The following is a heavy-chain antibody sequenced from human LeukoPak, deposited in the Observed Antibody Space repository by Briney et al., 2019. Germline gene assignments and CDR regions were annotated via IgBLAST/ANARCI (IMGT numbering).Heavy chain of an antibody. CDR2: INWNGGST. J-gene: IGHJ6*03. CDR3: ARVPLTTVTYYYYYYMDV. CDR1: GFTFDDYT. V-gene: IGHV3-20*04. Sequence: PGGSLRLSCAASGFTFDDYTMSWVRQAPGKGLEWVSGINWNGGSTGYADSVKGRFTISRDNAKNSLYLQMNSLRAEDTAVYYCARVPLTTVTYYYYYYMDVWGKGTTVTVSS. D-gene: IGHD4-17*01.